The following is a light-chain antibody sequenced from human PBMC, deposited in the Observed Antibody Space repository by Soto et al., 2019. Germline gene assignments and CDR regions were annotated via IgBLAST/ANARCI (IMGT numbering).Light chain of an antibody. J-gene: IGKJ4*01. CDR2: DAS. CDR3: QQVNSYPHT. V-gene: IGKV1-13*02. Sequence: AIQLTQCPSSLSAPVGDRVTITCRASQGISTALAWYQQKPWKAPKLLIYDASSLESGVPSRFSGSGSGADFTLTISSLQPEDFATYYCQQVNSYPHTFGGGTKVEIK. CDR1: QGISTA.